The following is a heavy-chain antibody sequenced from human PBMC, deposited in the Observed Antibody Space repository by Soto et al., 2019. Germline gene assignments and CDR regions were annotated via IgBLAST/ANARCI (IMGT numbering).Heavy chain of an antibody. CDR1: GFTFSDYY. Sequence: QVQLVVSGGGLVKPGGSLRISCAASGFTFSDYYISWIRQAPGKGLEWVSYISSSGSIIYYADSVKGRFTISRDNAKKSLYLQMNSLRAEDTAVYYCALAGYDSTYYAVTPLSAGHFWGQGTLVTVSS. J-gene: IGHJ4*02. CDR2: ISSSGSII. V-gene: IGHV3-11*01. CDR3: ALAGYDSTYYAVTPLSAGHF. D-gene: IGHD1-26*01.